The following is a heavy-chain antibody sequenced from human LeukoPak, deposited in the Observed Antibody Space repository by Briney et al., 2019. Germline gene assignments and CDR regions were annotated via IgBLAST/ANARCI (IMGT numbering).Heavy chain of an antibody. J-gene: IGHJ4*02. CDR1: GFTFSNYW. V-gene: IGHV3-7*01. CDR2: IKEDGTEK. D-gene: IGHD3-10*01. Sequence: GGSLRLSCAASGFTFSNYWMGWVRQPPGKGLQWVANIKEDGTEKYHVDSVKGRFTISRDNAKNSVYLQMNSLRVEDTAVYYCARRPFGADYWGQGTLVTVSS. CDR3: ARRPFGADY.